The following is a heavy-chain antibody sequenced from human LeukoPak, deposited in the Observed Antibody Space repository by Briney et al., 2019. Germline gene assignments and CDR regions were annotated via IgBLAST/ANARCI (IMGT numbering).Heavy chain of an antibody. Sequence: PSETLSLTCAVYGGSFSGYYWSWIRQPPGKGLEWIGEINHSGSTNYNPSLKSRVTISVDTSKNQFSLKLSSVTAADTALYYCARERVDYAWGNHRYWDYWGQGTLVTVSS. V-gene: IGHV4-34*01. CDR1: GGSFSGYY. D-gene: IGHD3-16*02. CDR2: INHSGST. J-gene: IGHJ4*02. CDR3: ARERVDYAWGNHRYWDY.